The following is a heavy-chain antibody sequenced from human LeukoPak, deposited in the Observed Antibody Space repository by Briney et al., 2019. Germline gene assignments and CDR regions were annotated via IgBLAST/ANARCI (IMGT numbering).Heavy chain of an antibody. D-gene: IGHD1-26*01. Sequence: SVKVSCKTSGGTFSTYAISWVRQAPGQGLEWMGRIIPILDIANYAQKFQGRVTITADRSTSTAYMELSSLRSEDTAVYYCARDNSYGRPYYFDYWGQGTLVTVSP. CDR2: IIPILDIA. CDR1: GGTFSTYA. CDR3: ARDNSYGRPYYFDY. J-gene: IGHJ4*02. V-gene: IGHV1-69*04.